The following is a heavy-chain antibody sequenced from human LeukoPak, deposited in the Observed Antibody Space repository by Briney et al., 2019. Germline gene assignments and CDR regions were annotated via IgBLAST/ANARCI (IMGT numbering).Heavy chain of an antibody. CDR3: ARTGYDYVWGSYRQGFDY. CDR1: GGSFSGYY. Sequence: SETLSLTCAVHGGSFSGYYWSWIRQPPGKGLEWIGEINHSGSTNYNPSLKSRVTISVDTSKNQFSLKLSSVTAADTAVYYCARTGYDYVWGSYRQGFDYWGQGTLVTVSS. V-gene: IGHV4-34*01. J-gene: IGHJ4*02. D-gene: IGHD3-16*02. CDR2: INHSGST.